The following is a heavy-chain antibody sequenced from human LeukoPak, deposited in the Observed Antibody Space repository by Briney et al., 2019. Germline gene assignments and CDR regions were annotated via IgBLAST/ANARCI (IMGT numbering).Heavy chain of an antibody. J-gene: IGHJ4*02. CDR3: ARHGGSWYLDY. CDR2: INHSGST. Sequence: SETLSLTCTVSGGSISSSSYYWGWIRQPPGKGLEWIGEINHSGSTNYNPSLKSRVTISVDTSKNQFSLKLSSVTAADTAVYYCARHGGSWYLDYWGQGTLVTVSS. D-gene: IGHD6-13*01. CDR1: GGSISSSSYY. V-gene: IGHV4-39*01.